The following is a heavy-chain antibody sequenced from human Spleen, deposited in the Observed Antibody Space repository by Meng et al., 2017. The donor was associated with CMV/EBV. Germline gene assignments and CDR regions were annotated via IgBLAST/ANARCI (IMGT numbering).Heavy chain of an antibody. D-gene: IGHD2-15*01. J-gene: IGHJ6*02. CDR1: GFTFSGYW. CDR3: AKDLSSSGPYYYGMDV. V-gene: IGHV3-74*01. CDR2: TNTDGSST. Sequence: GESLKISCAASGFTFSGYWMYWVRQAPGKGLVWVSRTNTDGSSTTFADSVKGRFTVSRDNAKNTVYLQMNSLRAEDTALYYCAKDLSSSGPYYYGMDVWGQGTTVTVSS.